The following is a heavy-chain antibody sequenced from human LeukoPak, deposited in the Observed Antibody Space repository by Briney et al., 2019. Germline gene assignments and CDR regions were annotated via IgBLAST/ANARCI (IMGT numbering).Heavy chain of an antibody. V-gene: IGHV3-30-3*01. CDR3: ASSKSSSAYN. J-gene: IGHJ4*02. CDR2: ISYDGSNK. D-gene: IGHD6-6*01. CDR1: GFTFSSYA. Sequence: PGRSLRLSCAASGFTFSSYAMHWVRQAPGKGLEWVAVISYDGSNKYYADSVKGRFTISRDNSKNTLYLQMSSLRAEDTAVYYCASSKSSSAYNWGQGTLVTVSS.